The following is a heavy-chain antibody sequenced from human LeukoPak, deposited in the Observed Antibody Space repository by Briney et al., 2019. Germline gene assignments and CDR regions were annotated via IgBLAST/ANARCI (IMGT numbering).Heavy chain of an antibody. J-gene: IGHJ4*02. D-gene: IGHD3-22*01. CDR1: GYTFTSYG. CDR2: ISAYNGNT. V-gene: IGHV1-18*01. Sequence: ASVKVSCKASGYTFTSYGISWVRQAPGQGLEWMGWISAYNGNTNYAQKLQGRVTMTTYTSTSTGYMELRSLRSDDTAVYYCARIYFEGITMIVVVPGDYWGQGTLVTVSS. CDR3: ARIYFEGITMIVVVPGDY.